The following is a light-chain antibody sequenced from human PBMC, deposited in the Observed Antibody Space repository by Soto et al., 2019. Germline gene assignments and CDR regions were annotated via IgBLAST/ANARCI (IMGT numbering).Light chain of an antibody. CDR1: SSDVGGYDY. CDR3: SSYTSISTVV. V-gene: IGLV2-14*03. Sequence: QSALTQPASVSGSPGQSITISCTGTSSDVGGYDYVSWYQQHPGKAPKLMIYNVNNRPSGVSNRFSGSKSGNTASLTISGLQAEDEDDYYCSSYTSISTVVFGGGTKVTVL. J-gene: IGLJ2*01. CDR2: NVN.